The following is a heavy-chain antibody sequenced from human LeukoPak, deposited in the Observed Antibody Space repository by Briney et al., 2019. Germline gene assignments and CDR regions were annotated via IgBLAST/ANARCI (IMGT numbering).Heavy chain of an antibody. V-gene: IGHV3-23*01. CDR1: GFTFSSYA. D-gene: IGHD6-13*01. CDR2: ISGSGGST. Sequence: GGSLRLSCAASGFTFSSYAMSWVRQAPGKGLEWVSAISGSGGSTYYADSVKGRFTISRDNSKNTLYLQMNSLRAEDTAVYYCARDETSSSWYNAIYFQHWGQGTLVTVSS. CDR3: ARDETSSSWYNAIYFQH. J-gene: IGHJ1*01.